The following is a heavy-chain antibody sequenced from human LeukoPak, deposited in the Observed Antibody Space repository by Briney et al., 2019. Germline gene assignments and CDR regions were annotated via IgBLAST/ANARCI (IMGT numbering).Heavy chain of an antibody. J-gene: IGHJ6*03. D-gene: IGHD3-22*01. V-gene: IGHV4-39*01. Sequence: SETLSLTCTVSGGSISSTTYYWGWIRQSPGKGLEWIGCIYYSGSTYYNPSLKSRVTISVDTSKNQFSLKLSSVTAADTAVYYCARQERSSRGTGNHYMDVWGKGTTVTVSS. CDR1: GGSISSTTYY. CDR2: IYYSGST. CDR3: ARQERSSRGTGNHYMDV.